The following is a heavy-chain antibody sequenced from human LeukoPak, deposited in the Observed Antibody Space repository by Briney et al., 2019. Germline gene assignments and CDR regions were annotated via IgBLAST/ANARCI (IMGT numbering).Heavy chain of an antibody. CDR2: VNTSGST. CDR3: AREGGDPRWLDP. CDR1: GGSISSYY. J-gene: IGHJ5*02. V-gene: IGHV4-4*07. Sequence: SETLSLTCTVSGGSISSYYWTWIRQSAGKGLEWIGRVNTSGSTNYNPSLRSRVTMSVNTSKNQFSLNLTSVTAADTAVYSCAREGGDPRWLDPWGQGTLVTVSS. D-gene: IGHD6-25*01.